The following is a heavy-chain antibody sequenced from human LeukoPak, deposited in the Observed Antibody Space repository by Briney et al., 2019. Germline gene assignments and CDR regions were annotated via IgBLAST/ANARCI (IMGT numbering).Heavy chain of an antibody. J-gene: IGHJ3*02. V-gene: IGHV4-38-2*02. CDR1: GYSISSGYY. Sequence: SETLSLTCTVSGYSISSGYYWGWIRQPPGKGLEWIGSIYYSGNTYWNQSLKSRVTISVDTSKNQFSLKLSSVTAADTAVYYCARGSGSYYRYDAFDIWGQGTMVTVSS. CDR3: ARGSGSYYRYDAFDI. CDR2: IYYSGNT. D-gene: IGHD3-10*01.